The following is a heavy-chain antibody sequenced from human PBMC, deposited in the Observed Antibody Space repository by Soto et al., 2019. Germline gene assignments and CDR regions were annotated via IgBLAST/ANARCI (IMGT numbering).Heavy chain of an antibody. V-gene: IGHV5-10-1*01. J-gene: IGHJ6*02. D-gene: IGHD5-12*01. CDR3: ARWRHGYNLYYGMDV. CDR1: GYSFTSYW. CDR2: IDPSDSYT. Sequence: GESLKISCKGSGYSFTSYWISWVRQMPGKGLEWMGRIDPSDSYTNYSPSFQGHVTISADKSISTAYLQWSSLKASDTAMYYCARWRHGYNLYYGMDVWGQGTTVTVSS.